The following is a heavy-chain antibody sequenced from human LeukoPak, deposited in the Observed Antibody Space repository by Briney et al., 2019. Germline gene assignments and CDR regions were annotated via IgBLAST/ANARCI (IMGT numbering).Heavy chain of an antibody. D-gene: IGHD6-19*01. V-gene: IGHV1-2*02. CDR3: AREGGWYYAFDI. CDR2: INPNSGGT. J-gene: IGHJ3*02. CDR1: GYTFTGYY. Sequence: ASVKVSCKASGYTFTGYYMHWVRQAPGQGLQWMGWINPNSGGTNYAQKFQGRVTMTRDTSISTAYMELSRLRSDDTAVYYCAREGGWYYAFDIWGQGTMVTVSS.